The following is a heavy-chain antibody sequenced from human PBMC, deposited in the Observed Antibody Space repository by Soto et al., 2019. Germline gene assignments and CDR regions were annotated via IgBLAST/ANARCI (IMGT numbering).Heavy chain of an antibody. CDR3: AKMGGYYYDSSGYYRYFDY. V-gene: IGHV3-23*01. J-gene: IGHJ4*02. Sequence: GGSLRLSCAASGFTFSSCAMSWVRQAPGKGLEWVSSISGRSGSTYYADSVKGRFTISRDNSKNTLYLQMNSLRAEDTAVYYCAKMGGYYYDSSGYYRYFDYWGQGTLVTVSS. CDR2: ISGRSGST. CDR1: GFTFSSCA. D-gene: IGHD3-22*01.